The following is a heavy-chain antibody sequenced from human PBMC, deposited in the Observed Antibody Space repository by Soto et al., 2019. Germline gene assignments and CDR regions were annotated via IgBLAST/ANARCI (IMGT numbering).Heavy chain of an antibody. CDR2: ISGSGGST. J-gene: IGHJ5*02. V-gene: IGHV3-23*01. D-gene: IGHD6-19*01. CDR1: GFTFSIYA. CDR3: AKHRLVLPREPFIDP. Sequence: PGGSLRLSCAASGFTFSIYAMSWVRHAPGKGLEWVSAISGSGGSTYYADSVKGRFTISRDNSKNTLYLQMNSLRAEDTAVYYCAKHRLVLPREPFIDPWGQGTLVTVSS.